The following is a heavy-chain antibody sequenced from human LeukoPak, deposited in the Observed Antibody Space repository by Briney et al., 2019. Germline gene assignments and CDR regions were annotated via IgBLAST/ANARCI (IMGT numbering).Heavy chain of an antibody. D-gene: IGHD2-2*01. CDR3: ARRYCSSTSCYTFDY. V-gene: IGHV3-21*01. Sequence: ISSISSYIYYADSVKGRFTISRDNAKNSLYLQMNSLRAEDTAVYYCARRYCSSTSCYTFDYWGQGTLVTVSS. J-gene: IGHJ4*02. CDR2: ISSISSYI.